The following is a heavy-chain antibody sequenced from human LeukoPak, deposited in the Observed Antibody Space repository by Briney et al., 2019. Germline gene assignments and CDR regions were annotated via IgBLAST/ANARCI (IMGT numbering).Heavy chain of an antibody. V-gene: IGHV4-39*07. CDR3: ASAYCSSSSCPFDH. CDR1: GGSITSSSYF. Sequence: SETLSLTCIVSGGSITSSSYFWGWVRQPPGKGLKWIGSIYYSGSTDYNPSLKSRVTMSADTSKNQFSLKLSSVTAADTAVYYCASAYCSSSSCPFDHWGQGTLVTVSS. D-gene: IGHD2-2*01. J-gene: IGHJ4*02. CDR2: IYYSGST.